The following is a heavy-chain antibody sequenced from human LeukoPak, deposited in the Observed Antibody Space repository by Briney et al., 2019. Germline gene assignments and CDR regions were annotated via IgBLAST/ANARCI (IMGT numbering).Heavy chain of an antibody. V-gene: IGHV3-30*02. J-gene: IGHJ4*02. CDR1: GLTFSMPP. Sequence: GGSLRLSCAASGLTFSMPPMDWVRQAPGKGLEWVAFIQNDGNSKNYADSVKGRFTISRDNAKNSLCLQMNSLRAEDTAMYYCTRESGSYLGLFKRWGQGTLVTVSS. CDR2: IQNDGNSK. D-gene: IGHD1-26*01. CDR3: TRESGSYLGLFKR.